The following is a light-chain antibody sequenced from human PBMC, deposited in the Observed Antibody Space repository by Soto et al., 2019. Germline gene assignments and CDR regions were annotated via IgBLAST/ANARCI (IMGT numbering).Light chain of an antibody. CDR2: GAS. Sequence: EIVLTQSPGTLSLSPGERATLSCRASQSFSSNYLAWYKQKSGQAPRIXIYGASSRATGIPDRFSGSGSGTDFTLTISRLEPEDFAVYYCQLYGSSPQTFGGGTKVDIK. V-gene: IGKV3-20*01. J-gene: IGKJ4*01. CDR3: QLYGSSPQT. CDR1: QSFSSNY.